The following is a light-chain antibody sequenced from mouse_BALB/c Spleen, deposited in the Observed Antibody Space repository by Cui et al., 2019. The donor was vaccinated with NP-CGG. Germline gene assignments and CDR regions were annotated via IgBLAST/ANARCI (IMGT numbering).Light chain of an antibody. V-gene: IGLV1*01. CDR1: TGAVTTSNY. J-gene: IGLJ1*01. CDR3: ALWYSNHWV. CDR2: GTN. Sequence: QAVVTQESALNTSPGETVTLTCRSSTGAVTTSNYANWVQEKPDHLFTGLIGGTNNRAPGVPARFSGSLIGDKAGLTITGAQTEDEAIYFCALWYSNHWVFGGGTKLTVL.